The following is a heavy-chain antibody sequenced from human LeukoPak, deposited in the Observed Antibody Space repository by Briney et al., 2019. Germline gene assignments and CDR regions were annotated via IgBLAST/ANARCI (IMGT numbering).Heavy chain of an antibody. CDR3: ARNLDITMMKALDAFDI. CDR1: GYTFTSYS. J-gene: IGHJ3*02. CDR2: INPSGGNT. D-gene: IGHD3-22*01. V-gene: IGHV1-46*01. Sequence: ASVKVSCKASGYTFTSYSMHWVRQAPGQGLEWMGIINPSGGNTNYAQKFQGRVTMTRDTSTSTVYMELSSLRSEDTAVYYCARNLDITMMKALDAFDIWGQGTMVTVSS.